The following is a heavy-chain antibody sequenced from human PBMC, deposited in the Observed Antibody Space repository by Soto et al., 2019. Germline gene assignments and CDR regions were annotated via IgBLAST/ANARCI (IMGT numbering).Heavy chain of an antibody. Sequence: KASETLSLTCTVSGGSISSYYWSWIRQPPGKGLEWIGYIYYSGSTNYNPSLKSRVTISVDTSKNQFSLKLSSVTAADTAVYYCARDLLHQSLRGDYYYYYGMDVWGQGTTVTVSS. D-gene: IGHD2-15*01. CDR3: ARDLLHQSLRGDYYYYYGMDV. J-gene: IGHJ6*02. CDR1: GGSISSYY. V-gene: IGHV4-59*01. CDR2: IYYSGST.